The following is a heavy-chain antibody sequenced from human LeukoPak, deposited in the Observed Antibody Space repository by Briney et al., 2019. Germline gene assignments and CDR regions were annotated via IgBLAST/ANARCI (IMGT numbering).Heavy chain of an antibody. CDR1: GFTFSTHA. V-gene: IGHV3-30*04. J-gene: IGHJ4*02. Sequence: GGSLRLSCAASGFTFSTHATHWVRQAPGKGLEWVAVISSDGSNKFYPDSVKGRFTISRDNSKNTLDLQMNSLRGEDTAVYYCARDSRTAAGTFDYWGQGILVTVSS. CDR2: ISSDGSNK. CDR3: ARDSRTAAGTFDY. D-gene: IGHD6-13*01.